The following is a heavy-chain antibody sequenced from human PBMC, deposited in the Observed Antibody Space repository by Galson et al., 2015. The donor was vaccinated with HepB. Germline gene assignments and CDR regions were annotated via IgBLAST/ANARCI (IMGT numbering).Heavy chain of an antibody. CDR2: ISHTGRT. CDR3: AREDIHCSGGSCYRGPLDP. Sequence: TLSLTCAVSDGSLSGYYWHWIRQPPGRGLEWIGEISHTGRTNYKSSLTSRITISGDMSKNQFSLKLSSVTAADTAVYYCAREDIHCSGGSCYRGPLDPWGQGTLVTFSS. CDR1: DGSLSGYY. J-gene: IGHJ5*02. D-gene: IGHD2-15*01. V-gene: IGHV4-34*01.